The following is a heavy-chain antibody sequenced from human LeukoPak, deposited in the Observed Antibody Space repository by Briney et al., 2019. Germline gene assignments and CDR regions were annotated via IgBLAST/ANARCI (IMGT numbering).Heavy chain of an antibody. CDR3: AREDRGFDP. CDR1: EYTFTGYY. V-gene: IGHV1-2*02. J-gene: IGHJ5*02. Sequence: GASVKVSCKASEYTFTGYYMHWVRQAPGQGLEWMGWINPNSGGTNYAQKFQGRVTMTTDTSTSTAYMELRSLRSDDTAVYYCAREDRGFDPWGQGTLVTVSS. CDR2: INPNSGGT.